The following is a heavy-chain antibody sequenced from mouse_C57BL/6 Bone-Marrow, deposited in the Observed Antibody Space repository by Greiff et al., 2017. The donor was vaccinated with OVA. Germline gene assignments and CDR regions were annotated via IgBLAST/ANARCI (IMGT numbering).Heavy chain of an antibody. CDR1: GYTFTSYW. J-gene: IGHJ4*01. D-gene: IGHD1-1*01. V-gene: IGHV1-55*01. CDR3: ASVYGSSFYYAMDY. CDR2: IYPGSGST. Sequence: QVQLQQPGAELVKPGASVKMSCKASGYTFTSYWITWVKQRPGQGLEWIGDIYPGSGSTNYNEKFKSKATLTVDTSSSTAYMQLSSLTSEDSAVYYGASVYGSSFYYAMDYWGQGTSVTVSS.